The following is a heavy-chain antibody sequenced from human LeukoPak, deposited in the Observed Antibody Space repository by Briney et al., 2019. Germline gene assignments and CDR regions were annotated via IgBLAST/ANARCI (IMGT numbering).Heavy chain of an antibody. Sequence: SETLSLTCTVSGGSMSGFFWTWIRQPPGKELEWIGSIYYSGSSTKYNPSLKSRVTVSVDTSKSQFFLKLISATAADTAVYFCARTSRHYYGSGTNLTPWPAGMDVWGQGTTVTVSS. J-gene: IGHJ6*02. CDR1: GGSMSGFF. V-gene: IGHV4-59*01. D-gene: IGHD3-10*01. CDR2: IYYSGSST. CDR3: ARTSRHYYGSGTNLTPWPAGMDV.